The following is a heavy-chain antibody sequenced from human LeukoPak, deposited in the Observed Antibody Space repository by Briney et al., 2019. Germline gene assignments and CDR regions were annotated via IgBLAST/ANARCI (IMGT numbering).Heavy chain of an antibody. Sequence: GGSLRLSCAASGFTLSSYSMNWVRQAPGKGLEWISFIDSSSTTIFYAESVRGRFTISRDNAKNTLFLQMDSLRGDDTAVYYCARESTEVTPGYWGQGTLVTVSS. CDR2: IDSSSTTI. CDR1: GFTLSSYS. CDR3: ARESTEVTPGY. J-gene: IGHJ4*02. D-gene: IGHD4-23*01. V-gene: IGHV3-48*04.